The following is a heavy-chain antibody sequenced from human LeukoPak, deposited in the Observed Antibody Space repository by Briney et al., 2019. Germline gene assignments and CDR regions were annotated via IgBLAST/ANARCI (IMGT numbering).Heavy chain of an antibody. J-gene: IGHJ4*02. Sequence: SETLSLTCAVYGGSFSGYYWSWIRQPPGKGLEWIGEINHSGSTNYNPSLKSRVTISVDTSKNQSSLKLSSVTAADTAVYYCARGGPKAAAIMEQQLVPFDYWGQGTLVTVSS. CDR2: INHSGST. V-gene: IGHV4-34*01. CDR1: GGSFSGYY. D-gene: IGHD6-13*01. CDR3: ARGGPKAAAIMEQQLVPFDY.